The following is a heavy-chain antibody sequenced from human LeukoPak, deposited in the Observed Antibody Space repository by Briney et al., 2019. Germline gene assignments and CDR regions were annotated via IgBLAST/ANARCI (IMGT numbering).Heavy chain of an antibody. CDR1: GFTFSSSY. D-gene: IGHD6-6*01. J-gene: IGHJ6*03. V-gene: IGHV3-48*04. Sequence: GPLRLSCAASGFTFSSSYMDWVRQAPGKGLEWVSYISSSSSTIYYADSVKGRLTISRDNTKTTLYLQMNSLRAEDTAVYYCVRGAARAYYMDVWGKGTTVTVSS. CDR3: VRGAARAYYMDV. CDR2: ISSSSSTI.